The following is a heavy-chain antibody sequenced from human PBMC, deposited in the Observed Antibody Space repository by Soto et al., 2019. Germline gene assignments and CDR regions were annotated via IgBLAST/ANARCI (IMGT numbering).Heavy chain of an antibody. V-gene: IGHV3-15*07. CDR3: TTDQYYYDSSGYYDFDY. Sequence: GGSLRLSCAASGFTFSNAWMNWVRQAPGKGLDWVGRIKSKTDGGTTDYAAPVKGRFTISRDDSKNTLYLQMNSLKTEDTAVYYCTTDQYYYDSSGYYDFDYWGQGTLDTVSS. CDR2: IKSKTDGGTT. D-gene: IGHD3-22*01. J-gene: IGHJ4*02. CDR1: GFTFSNAW.